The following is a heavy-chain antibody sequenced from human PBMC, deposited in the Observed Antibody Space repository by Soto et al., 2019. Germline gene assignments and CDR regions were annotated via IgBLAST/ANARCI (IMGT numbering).Heavy chain of an antibody. CDR3: ARDVPTVTTGGPDY. V-gene: IGHV1-18*01. Sequence: QVQLVQSGVEVEKPGASVKVSCKASGYTFTSYGVSWVRQAPGQGLEWMGWISAYNGNTIYAQKFQGRVTMTTDTSTSTAYMELRSLRSDDTAVYYCARDVPTVTTGGPDYWGQGTLVTVSS. J-gene: IGHJ4*02. CDR1: GYTFTSYG. CDR2: ISAYNGNT. D-gene: IGHD4-17*01.